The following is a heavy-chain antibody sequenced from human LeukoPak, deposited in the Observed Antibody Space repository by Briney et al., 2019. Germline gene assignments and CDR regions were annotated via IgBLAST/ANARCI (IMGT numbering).Heavy chain of an antibody. D-gene: IGHD6-6*01. CDR1: GFTFSSYA. Sequence: GGSLRLSCAASGFTFSSYAMHWVRQAPGKGLEWVAVISYDGSNKYYADSVKGRFTISRDNSKNTLYLQMNSLRAEDTAVYYCARGGGSSSIRRTGWFDPWGQGTLVTVSS. CDR2: ISYDGSNK. J-gene: IGHJ5*02. V-gene: IGHV3-30-3*01. CDR3: ARGGGSSSIRRTGWFDP.